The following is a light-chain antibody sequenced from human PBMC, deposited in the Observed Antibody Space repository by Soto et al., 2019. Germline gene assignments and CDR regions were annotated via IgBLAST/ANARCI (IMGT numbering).Light chain of an antibody. CDR1: QGISSY. V-gene: IGKV1-9*01. Sequence: IQMTQSPSTLSASIGDRVTITCRASQGISSYLAWFQQKPGKAPKLLIYAASTLQSGVPSRFSGSGSGTEFTLTISSLQPEDFATYYCQQRKSYPLTFGGGTKVDI. J-gene: IGKJ4*01. CDR3: QQRKSYPLT. CDR2: AAS.